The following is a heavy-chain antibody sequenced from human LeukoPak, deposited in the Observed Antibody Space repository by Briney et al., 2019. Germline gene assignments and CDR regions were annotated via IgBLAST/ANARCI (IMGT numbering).Heavy chain of an antibody. CDR2: ISGYNGNT. Sequence: ASVKVSCKASGYTFTSYGISWLRQAPGQGLEWLGWISGYNGNTSYAQKFQGRVTMTTDTPTSTAYMDLRSLKSDDTAVYYCAVHDFYSGGYHFDYWGQGTLVTVSS. V-gene: IGHV1-18*01. D-gene: IGHD3-3*01. CDR3: AVHDFYSGGYHFDY. CDR1: GYTFTSYG. J-gene: IGHJ4*02.